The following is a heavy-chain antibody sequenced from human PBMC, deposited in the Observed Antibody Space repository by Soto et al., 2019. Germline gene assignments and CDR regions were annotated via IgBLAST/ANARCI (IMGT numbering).Heavy chain of an antibody. Sequence: SETLSLTCTVSGGSISSYYWSWIRQPPGKGLEWIGYIYYSGSTNYNPSLKSRVTISVDTSKNQFSLKLSSVTAADTAVYYCARSGYSYGFFYFDYWGQGTLVTVSS. V-gene: IGHV4-59*01. J-gene: IGHJ4*02. CDR3: ARSGYSYGFFYFDY. D-gene: IGHD5-18*01. CDR1: GGSISSYY. CDR2: IYYSGST.